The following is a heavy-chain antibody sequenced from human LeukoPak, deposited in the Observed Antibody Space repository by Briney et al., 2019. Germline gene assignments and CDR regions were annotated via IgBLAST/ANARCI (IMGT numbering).Heavy chain of an antibody. CDR1: GGTFSSYA. Sequence: SVKVSCKASGGTFSSYAISWVRQAPGQGLEWTGRIIPIFGIANYAQKFQGRVTITADKSTSTAYMELSSLRSEDTAVYYCASHLQAYYYDSSGSLAYWGQGTLVTVSS. CDR2: IIPIFGIA. J-gene: IGHJ4*02. D-gene: IGHD3-22*01. V-gene: IGHV1-69*04. CDR3: ASHLQAYYYDSSGSLAY.